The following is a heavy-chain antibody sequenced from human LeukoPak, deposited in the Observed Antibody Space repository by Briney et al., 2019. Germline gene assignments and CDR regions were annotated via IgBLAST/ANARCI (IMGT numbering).Heavy chain of an antibody. Sequence: TGGSLRLSCAASGFTFSSYAMSWVRQAPGKGLEWVSAISGSGGSTYYADSVKGRFTISRDDSKNTLYLQMNSLRAEDTAVYYCAKDAPVNIVVVPAANSWGQGTLVTVSS. CDR1: GFTFSSYA. J-gene: IGHJ4*02. CDR3: AKDAPVNIVVVPAANS. D-gene: IGHD2-2*01. CDR2: ISGSGGST. V-gene: IGHV3-23*01.